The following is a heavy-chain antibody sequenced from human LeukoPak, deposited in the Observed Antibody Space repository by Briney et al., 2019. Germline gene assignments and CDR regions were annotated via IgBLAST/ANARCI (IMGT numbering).Heavy chain of an antibody. J-gene: IGHJ4*02. CDR2: INPNSGGT. Sequence: ASVTVSCKASGYTFTGYYMHWVRQAPGQGLEWMGWINPNSGGTNYAQKFQGRVTMTRDTSISTAYMELSRLRSDDTAVYYCARVKRGSYVTEVLDYWGQGTLVTVSS. CDR3: ARVKRGSYVTEVLDY. CDR1: GYTFTGYY. V-gene: IGHV1-2*02. D-gene: IGHD1-26*01.